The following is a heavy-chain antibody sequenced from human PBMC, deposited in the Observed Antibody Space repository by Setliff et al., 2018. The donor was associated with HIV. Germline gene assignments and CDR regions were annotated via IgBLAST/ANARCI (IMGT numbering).Heavy chain of an antibody. V-gene: IGHV4-38-2*01. J-gene: IGHJ4*02. CDR2: VYRSGTT. CDR3: ARLSHYYGTTEYTFDF. Sequence: LSLTCDVSGYSIVKGYYWGWIRQPPGKGLEWIGSVYRSGTTDFNPSLERRVTMSVDTSKNRFSLTLNSVTAADTAIYYCARLSHYYGTTEYTFDFWGQGTLVTVSS. D-gene: IGHD3-10*01. CDR1: GYSIVKGYY.